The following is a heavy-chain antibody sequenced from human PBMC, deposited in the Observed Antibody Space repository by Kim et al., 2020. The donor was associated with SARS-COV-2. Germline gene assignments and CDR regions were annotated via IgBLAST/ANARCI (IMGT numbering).Heavy chain of an antibody. CDR1: GGSISSGGYY. J-gene: IGHJ3*02. V-gene: IGHV4-31*03. Sequence: SETLSLTCTVSGGSISSGGYYWSWIRQHPGKGLEWIGYIYYSGSTYYNPSLKSRVTISVDTSKNQFSLKLSSVTAADTAVYYCARDGDLNYYGSGSYSAYAFDIWGQGTMVTVSS. CDR3: ARDGDLNYYGSGSYSAYAFDI. CDR2: IYYSGST. D-gene: IGHD3-10*01.